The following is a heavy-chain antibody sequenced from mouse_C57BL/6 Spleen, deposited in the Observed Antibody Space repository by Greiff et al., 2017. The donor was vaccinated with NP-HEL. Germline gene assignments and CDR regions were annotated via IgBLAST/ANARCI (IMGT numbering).Heavy chain of an antibody. CDR1: GYAFSSSW. J-gene: IGHJ4*01. Sequence: VQLQQSGPELVKPGASVKISCKASGYAFSSSWMNWVKQRPGTGLEWIGRIYPGDGDTNYNGKFKGKATLTADKSSSTAYMQLSSLTSEDSAVYFCAPLYIGHAMDYWGQGTSVTVSS. V-gene: IGHV1-82*01. D-gene: IGHD2-1*01. CDR3: APLYIGHAMDY. CDR2: IYPGDGDT.